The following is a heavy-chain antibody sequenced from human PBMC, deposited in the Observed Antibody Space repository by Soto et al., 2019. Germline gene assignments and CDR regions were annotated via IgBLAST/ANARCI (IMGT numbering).Heavy chain of an antibody. CDR3: ARLTAKYYYYGMDV. CDR2: IYYSGST. V-gene: IGHV4-59*01. Sequence: SSGTLSLTCTVPGGSISSYYWSWIPQPPGKGLEWIGYIYYSGSTNYNPSLKSRVTISVDTSKNQFSLKLSSVIAADTAVYYCARLTAKYYYYGMDVWGQGTTVTVSS. D-gene: IGHD5-18*01. CDR1: GGSISSYY. J-gene: IGHJ6*02.